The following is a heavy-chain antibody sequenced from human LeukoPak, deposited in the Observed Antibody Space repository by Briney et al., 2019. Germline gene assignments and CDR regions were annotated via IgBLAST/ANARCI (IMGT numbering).Heavy chain of an antibody. Sequence: KPSETLSLTCSVSGGSITSYYWSWFRQPPGKGLEWIGYIYNSGTTNYNPSLKSRVTISVDTSKNQFSLKLSSVTAADTAVYYCASRVGYCSSTSCPLDYWGQGTLVTVSS. CDR2: IYNSGTT. V-gene: IGHV4-59*08. D-gene: IGHD2-2*03. CDR3: ASRVGYCSSTSCPLDY. J-gene: IGHJ4*02. CDR1: GGSITSYY.